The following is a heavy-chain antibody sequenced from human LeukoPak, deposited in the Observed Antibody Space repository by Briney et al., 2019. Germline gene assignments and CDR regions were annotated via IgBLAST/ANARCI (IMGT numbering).Heavy chain of an antibody. CDR3: AKDPTGYNEPLPFDY. D-gene: IGHD5-24*01. J-gene: IGHJ4*02. V-gene: IGHV3-30*18. Sequence: GESLRLSCAASGFTFSRYGMHWVRQAPGKGLEWVAVISYHGSDKCYADSVKGRFTISRDNSKNTLYLQMNTLRVEDTAIYYCAKDPTGYNEPLPFDYWGQGTPVTVSS. CDR1: GFTFSRYG. CDR2: ISYHGSDK.